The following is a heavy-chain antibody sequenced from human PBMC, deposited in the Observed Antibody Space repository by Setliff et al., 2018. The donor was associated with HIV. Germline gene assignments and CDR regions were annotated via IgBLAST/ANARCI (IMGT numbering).Heavy chain of an antibody. CDR1: GFSLSTSGVG. CDR2: IYWDDDK. V-gene: IGHV2-5*02. Sequence: SGPTLVNPTQTLTLTCTFSGFSLSTSGVGVGWIRQPPGKALEWLALIYWDDDKRYSPSLKSSLTITKETSKNQVVLTMTNMDPVDTSTYYCAPRAAGGYFDYWGQGTLVTVSS. D-gene: IGHD6-25*01. J-gene: IGHJ4*02. CDR3: APRAAGGYFDY.